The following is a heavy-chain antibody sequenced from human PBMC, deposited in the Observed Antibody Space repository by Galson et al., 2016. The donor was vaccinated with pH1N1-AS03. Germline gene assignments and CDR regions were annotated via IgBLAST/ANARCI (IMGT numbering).Heavy chain of an antibody. CDR3: ARAVRNQLLSEY. V-gene: IGHV1-8*02. CDR1: GGSFGNYD. Sequence: SVKVSCKASGGSFGNYDIAWVRQAPGQGLEWMGWMDPNSGNTGYAKRLRGRVSMTSNTPITTAYMELSSLTTDDTAVYYCARAVRNQLLSEYWGQGSLVTVSS. CDR2: MDPNSGNT. D-gene: IGHD1-14*01. J-gene: IGHJ4*02.